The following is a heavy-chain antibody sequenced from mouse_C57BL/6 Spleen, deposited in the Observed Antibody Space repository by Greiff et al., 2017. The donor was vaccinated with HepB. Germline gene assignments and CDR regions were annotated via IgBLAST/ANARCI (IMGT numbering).Heavy chain of an antibody. D-gene: IGHD2-1*01. V-gene: IGHV1-61*01. CDR2: IYPSDSET. Sequence: VQLQQPGAELVRPGSSVKLSCKASGYTFTSYWMDWVKQRPGQGLEWIGNIYPSDSETHYNQKFKDKATLTVDKSSSTAYMQLSSLTSEDSAVYYCATIYYGNYGYFDYWGQGTTLTVSS. CDR1: GYTFTSYW. J-gene: IGHJ2*01. CDR3: ATIYYGNYGYFDY.